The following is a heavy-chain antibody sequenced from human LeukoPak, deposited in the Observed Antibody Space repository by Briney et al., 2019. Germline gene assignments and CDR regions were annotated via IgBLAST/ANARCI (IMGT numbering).Heavy chain of an antibody. Sequence: SVKVSCKASGYTFTSYGISWVRQAPGQGLEWMGGIIPIFGTANYAQKFQGRVTITADESTSTAYMELSSLRSEDTAVYYCARDCGSSTSCYDDFDYWGQGTLVTVSS. CDR1: GYTFTSYG. V-gene: IGHV1-69*13. CDR2: IIPIFGTA. J-gene: IGHJ4*02. CDR3: ARDCGSSTSCYDDFDY. D-gene: IGHD2-2*01.